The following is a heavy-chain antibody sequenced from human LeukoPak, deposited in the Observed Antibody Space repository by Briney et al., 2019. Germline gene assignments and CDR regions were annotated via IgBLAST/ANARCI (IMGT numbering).Heavy chain of an antibody. CDR2: IYYSGST. J-gene: IGHJ1*01. D-gene: IGHD1-26*01. V-gene: IGHV4-39*01. CDR1: GGSISSSSYY. CDR3: ASLEGGSYTPEYFQH. Sequence: PSETLSLTCTVSGGSISSSSYYWGWIRQPPGKGLEWIGSIYYSGSTYYNPSLKSRVTISVDTSKNQFSLKLSSVTAADTAVYYCASLEGGSYTPEYFQHWGQGTLVTASS.